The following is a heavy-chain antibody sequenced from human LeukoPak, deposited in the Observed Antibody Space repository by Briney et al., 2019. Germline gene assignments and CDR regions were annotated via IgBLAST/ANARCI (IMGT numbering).Heavy chain of an antibody. CDR3: ARETLGPNDAFDI. J-gene: IGHJ3*02. D-gene: IGHD2/OR15-2a*01. V-gene: IGHV3-53*01. Sequence: GGSLRLSCAASGFTVSSSYISWVRQAPGKGLEWVSVIYAGDSTYYADSVKGRFTISRDNSKNTLYLQMNSLRAEDTAVYYCARETLGPNDAFDIWGQGTMVTVSS. CDR1: GFTVSSSY. CDR2: IYAGDST.